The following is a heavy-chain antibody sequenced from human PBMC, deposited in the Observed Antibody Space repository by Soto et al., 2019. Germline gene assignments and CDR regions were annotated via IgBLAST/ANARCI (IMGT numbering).Heavy chain of an antibody. V-gene: IGHV1-69*13. D-gene: IGHD6-19*01. CDR1: GGGNLRDYR. CDR3: ARVGREQWSLGGWFDP. J-gene: IGHJ5*02. CDR2: IIPKLGSA. Sequence: GASVKVSCKASGGGNLRDYRTTWVRRAPGQGLEWMGGIIPKLGSANYAQNFQGRVTVTADESTNTAYMELRSLRSEDTAVYYCARVGREQWSLGGWFDPWGQGTLVTVSS.